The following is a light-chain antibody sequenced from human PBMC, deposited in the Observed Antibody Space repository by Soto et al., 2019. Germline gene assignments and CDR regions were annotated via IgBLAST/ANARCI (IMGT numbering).Light chain of an antibody. Sequence: QSALTQPASVSGSPGQSITISCTGTSSDVGAYDWVSWYQHHPGKAPKLIIHEVINRPSGISFRFSGSKSGNTASLTISGLQAEDEADYYCSSYTGSSTVLFGGGTKLTVL. CDR1: SSDVGAYDW. CDR3: SSYTGSSTVL. J-gene: IGLJ2*01. CDR2: EVI. V-gene: IGLV2-14*01.